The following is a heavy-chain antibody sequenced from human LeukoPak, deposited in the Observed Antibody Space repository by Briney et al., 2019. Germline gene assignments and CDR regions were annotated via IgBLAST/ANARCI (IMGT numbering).Heavy chain of an antibody. CDR2: IIPIFGTA. CDR1: GGTFSSYA. CDR3: ARIIAVAVNDAFDI. D-gene: IGHD6-19*01. J-gene: IGHJ3*02. Sequence: AASVKVSCKASGGTFSSYAISWVRQAPGQGLEWMGRIIPIFGTANYAQKFQGRVTITTDESTSTAYMELSSLRSEDTAVYYCARIIAVAVNDAFDIWGQGTMVTVSS. V-gene: IGHV1-69*05.